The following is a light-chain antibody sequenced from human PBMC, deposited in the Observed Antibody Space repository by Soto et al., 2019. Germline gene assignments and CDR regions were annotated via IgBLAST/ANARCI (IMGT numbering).Light chain of an antibody. CDR2: KAS. CDR3: QQYNSYST. Sequence: DIQMTQSPSTLSASVGDRVTITCRASQSISSWLAWYQQKPGKVPKLLIYKASSLESGVPSRFSGSGSGTEFTLTISSLQPDDFATNYCQQYNSYSTFGQGTKVEI. CDR1: QSISSW. J-gene: IGKJ1*01. V-gene: IGKV1-5*03.